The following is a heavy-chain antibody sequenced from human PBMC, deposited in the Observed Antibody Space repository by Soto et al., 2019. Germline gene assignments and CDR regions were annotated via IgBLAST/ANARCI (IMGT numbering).Heavy chain of an antibody. CDR2: IKQDGSEK. D-gene: IGHD3-10*01. CDR3: ARDFYLGSGSSFYYYYYMDV. Sequence: GGSLRLSCAASGFTFSSYWMSWVRQAPGKGLEWVANIKQDGSEKYYVDSVKGRFTISRDNAKNSLYLQMNSLRAEDTAVYYCARDFYLGSGSSFYYYYYMDVWGKGTTVTVSS. V-gene: IGHV3-7*01. CDR1: GFTFSSYW. J-gene: IGHJ6*03.